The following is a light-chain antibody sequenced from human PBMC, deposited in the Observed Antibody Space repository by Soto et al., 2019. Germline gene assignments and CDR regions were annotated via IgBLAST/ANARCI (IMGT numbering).Light chain of an antibody. Sequence: QSVLTQPPSASGSPGQSVTISCTGTSSDVGGYNYVSWYQQHPGQAPKLLIYEVSKRPSGVPDRFSGSKSGNTASLTVSGLQAEDEADYYCSSYGGNNNLLFGGGTQLTVL. CDR1: SSDVGGYNY. CDR2: EVS. CDR3: SSYGGNNNLL. V-gene: IGLV2-8*01. J-gene: IGLJ7*01.